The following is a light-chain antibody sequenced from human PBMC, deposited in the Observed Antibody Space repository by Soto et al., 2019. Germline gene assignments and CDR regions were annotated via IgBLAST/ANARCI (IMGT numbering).Light chain of an antibody. CDR1: SSDVGGYIY. Sequence: QSALTQPASVSGSPGQSITISCTGTSSDVGGYIYVSWYQQHPGKAPKLIIYEVSNRPSGVSNRFSGSKSGNTASLTISGLQAEDEADYYCSSYTDSITVEVFGTGTKLTVL. CDR2: EVS. CDR3: SSYTDSITVEV. J-gene: IGLJ1*01. V-gene: IGLV2-14*01.